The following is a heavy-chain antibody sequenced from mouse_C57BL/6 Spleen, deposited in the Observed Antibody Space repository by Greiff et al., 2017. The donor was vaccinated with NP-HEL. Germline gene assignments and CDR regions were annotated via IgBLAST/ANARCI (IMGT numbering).Heavy chain of an antibody. CDR2: INPGSGGT. Sequence: VQLQESGAELVRPGTSVKVSCKASGYAFTNYLIEWVKQRPGQGLEWIGVINPGSGGTNYNEKFKGKATLTADKSSSTAYMQLSSLTSEDSAVYCCARSAQDTLFDYWGKGTTLTVSS. D-gene: IGHD3-2*02. J-gene: IGHJ2*01. V-gene: IGHV1-54*01. CDR3: ARSAQDTLFDY. CDR1: GYAFTNYL.